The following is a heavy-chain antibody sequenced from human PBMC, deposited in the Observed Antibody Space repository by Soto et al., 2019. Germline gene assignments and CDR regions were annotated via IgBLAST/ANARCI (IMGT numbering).Heavy chain of an antibody. CDR2: INPAGNVQ. V-gene: IGHV3-7*01. Sequence: VQLVESGGGLVQPGESLRLSCTASGLTFSISWMTWVRQAPGGGLEWVSNINPAGNVQHYADSVKERFTISRDNAKNSLFLQMSGLRVEDTAVYYCATANTPFSFYMWGQGTMVTVSA. J-gene: IGHJ3*02. CDR3: ATANTPFSFYM. CDR1: GLTFSISW.